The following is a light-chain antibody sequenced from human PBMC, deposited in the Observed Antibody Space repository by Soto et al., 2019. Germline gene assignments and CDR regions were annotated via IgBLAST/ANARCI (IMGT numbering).Light chain of an antibody. Sequence: QSVLTQPPSASGTPGQRVTISCSGSNSNIGSNTVNWYQQLPGTAPKLLIHSNNQRPSGVPDRFSGSKSGTSASLAISGLQSEDETDYYCAAWDDSLNAPVFGGGTKLTVL. J-gene: IGLJ2*01. V-gene: IGLV1-44*01. CDR1: NSNIGSNT. CDR3: AAWDDSLNAPV. CDR2: SNN.